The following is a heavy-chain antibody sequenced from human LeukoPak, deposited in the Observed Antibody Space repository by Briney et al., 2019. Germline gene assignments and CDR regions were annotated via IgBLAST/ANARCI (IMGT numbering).Heavy chain of an antibody. D-gene: IGHD1-26*01. CDR2: ISGSGGST. CDR1: GFTFSSYA. Sequence: PGGSLRLSCAASGFTFSSYAMSWVRQAPGKGLEWVSAISGSGGSTYYADSVKGRFTISRDNSKNTLYLQMNSLRAEDTAVYYCARRLGSYPLYFDYWGQGTLVTVSS. V-gene: IGHV3-23*01. CDR3: ARRLGSYPLYFDY. J-gene: IGHJ4*02.